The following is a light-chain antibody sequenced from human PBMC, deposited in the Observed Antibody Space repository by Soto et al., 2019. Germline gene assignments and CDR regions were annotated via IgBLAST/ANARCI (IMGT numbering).Light chain of an antibody. CDR1: QSVSSNY. Sequence: EILVTQSPATLSLSPGERATIPSRASQSVSSNYLAWYQQKPGQSPRLLIYGASNRASGISDRFSGSGAGTDFTLTIYRLEPEDFPVYYCQQYETSPWTFGQGTKV. V-gene: IGKV3-20*01. CDR2: GAS. CDR3: QQYETSPWT. J-gene: IGKJ1*01.